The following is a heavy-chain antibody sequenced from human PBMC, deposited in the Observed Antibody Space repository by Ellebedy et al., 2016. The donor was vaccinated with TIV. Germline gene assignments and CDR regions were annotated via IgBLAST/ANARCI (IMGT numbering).Heavy chain of an antibody. CDR1: GFTVSDYD. CDR2: SSSSGRSM. Sequence: GESLKISCAASGFTVSDYDMDWVRQAPGKGLEWLAYSSSSGRSMYYADSVRGRFTISRDNSKNTLYLQMNSLRAEDTAVYYCAKVQSGYYYYGMDVWGQGTTVTVSS. CDR3: AKVQSGYYYYGMDV. D-gene: IGHD3-10*01. J-gene: IGHJ6*02. V-gene: IGHV3-23*01.